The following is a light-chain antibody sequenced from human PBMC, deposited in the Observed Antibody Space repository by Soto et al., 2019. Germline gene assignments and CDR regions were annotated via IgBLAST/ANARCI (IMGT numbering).Light chain of an antibody. CDR1: QSVSSSY. Sequence: EMVLTQSPATLSLSPGERATLSCRASQSVSSSYLAWYQQKPGQAPRLLIYGASSRATGIPDRFSGSGSGTDFTLTISGLEPEDFAVYYCQQYGSSPGTFGQGTKVDIK. CDR3: QQYGSSPGT. V-gene: IGKV3-20*01. CDR2: GAS. J-gene: IGKJ1*01.